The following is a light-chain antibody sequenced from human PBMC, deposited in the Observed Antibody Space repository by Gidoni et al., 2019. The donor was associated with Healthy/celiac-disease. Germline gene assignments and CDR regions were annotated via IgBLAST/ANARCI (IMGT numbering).Light chain of an antibody. CDR3: QQYDNLPSIT. V-gene: IGKV1-33*01. CDR1: QDISNY. CDR2: DAS. Sequence: DIQLTHSPSSLSASVGDRVTINCQASQDISNYLNWYQQKPGKAPKLLIYDASNLETGVPSRFSGSGSGTDFTFTISSLQPEDIATYYCQQYDNLPSITFGQGTRLEIK. J-gene: IGKJ5*01.